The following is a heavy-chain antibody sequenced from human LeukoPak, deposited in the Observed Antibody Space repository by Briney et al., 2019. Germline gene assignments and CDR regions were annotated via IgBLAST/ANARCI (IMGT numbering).Heavy chain of an antibody. Sequence: KSSETLSLTCTVSGGSISGYYWTWIRQPPGKGLDWIGFVYYNGNTRYNPSLKSRVTTSVDTSENQFSLNLTSVTAADTAVYYCARSLPRYSSSWPPTYYYYMDVWGKGTTVTVSS. CDR2: VYYNGNT. J-gene: IGHJ6*03. CDR3: ARSLPRYSSSWPPTYYYYMDV. D-gene: IGHD6-13*01. CDR1: GGSISGYY. V-gene: IGHV4-59*01.